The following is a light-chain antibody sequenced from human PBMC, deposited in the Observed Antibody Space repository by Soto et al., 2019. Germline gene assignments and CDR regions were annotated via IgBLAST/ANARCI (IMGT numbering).Light chain of an antibody. CDR2: STT. CDR3: AAWDDSLNGHVV. Sequence: QSVLTQPPSASGTPGQRVTISCSGSSSSIGSNTVNWYQQLPGTAPKLLIYSTTQRPSGVPDRFSGSKSGTSASLAISGLQSEDEADYYCAAWDDSLNGHVVFGGGTKVTVL. J-gene: IGLJ2*01. CDR1: SSSIGSNT. V-gene: IGLV1-44*01.